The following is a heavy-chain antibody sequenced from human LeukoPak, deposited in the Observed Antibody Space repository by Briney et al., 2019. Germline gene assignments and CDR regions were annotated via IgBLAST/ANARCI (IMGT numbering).Heavy chain of an antibody. CDR3: ARYSGSYGMDY. V-gene: IGHV3-13*01. Sequence: GGSLRLSCAASGFTLSSYDVHWVRQATGKGREWVSAIGTAGDTYYPGSVKGRFTISRENAKNSLYLQMNSLRAGDTAVYYCARYSGSYGMDYWGQGTLVTVSS. J-gene: IGHJ4*02. D-gene: IGHD1-26*01. CDR2: IGTAGDT. CDR1: GFTLSSYD.